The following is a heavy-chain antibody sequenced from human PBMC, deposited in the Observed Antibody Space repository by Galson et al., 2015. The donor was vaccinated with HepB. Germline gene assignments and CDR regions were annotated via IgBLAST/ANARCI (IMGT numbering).Heavy chain of an antibody. V-gene: IGHV3-21*01. D-gene: IGHD5-12*01. CDR1: GFTFSSYS. J-gene: IGHJ3*02. CDR3: ARDMATNPNDAFDI. CDR2: ISSSSSYI. Sequence: SLRLSCAASGFTFSSYSMNWVRQAPGKGLEWVSSISSSSSYIYYADSVKGRFTISRDNAKNSLYLQMNSLRAEDTAVYYCARDMATNPNDAFDIWGQGTMVTVSS.